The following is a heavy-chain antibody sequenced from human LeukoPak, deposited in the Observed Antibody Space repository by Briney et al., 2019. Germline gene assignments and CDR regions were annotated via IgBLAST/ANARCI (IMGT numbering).Heavy chain of an antibody. CDR1: GGTLSSYA. CDR3: ARGFGLYCSSTSCYMNSDDAFDI. CDR2: IIPIFGTA. J-gene: IGHJ3*02. V-gene: IGHV1-69*13. D-gene: IGHD2-2*02. Sequence: SVKVSCKASGGTLSSYAISWVRQAPGQGLEWMGGIIPIFGTANYAQKFQGRVTITADESTSTAYMELRSLRSDDTAVYYCARGFGLYCSSTSCYMNSDDAFDIWGQGTMVTVSS.